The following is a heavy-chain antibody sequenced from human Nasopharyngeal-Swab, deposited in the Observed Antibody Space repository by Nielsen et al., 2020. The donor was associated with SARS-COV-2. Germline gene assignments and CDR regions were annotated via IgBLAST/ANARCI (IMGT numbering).Heavy chain of an antibody. V-gene: IGHV3-53*04. CDR3: ATFPPSYCGGPTHYCDY. CDR2: VYSGGRT. J-gene: IGHJ4*02. Sequence: WIRQPPGKGLEWVSIVYSGGRTSYADSVNGRFSVSRHNSENTVYLQINSLRTDDTALYYCATFPPSYCGGPTHYCDYWGQGTQVTVSS. D-gene: IGHD2-21*01.